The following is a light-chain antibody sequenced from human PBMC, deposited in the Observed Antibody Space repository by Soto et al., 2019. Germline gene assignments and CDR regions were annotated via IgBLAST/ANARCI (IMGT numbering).Light chain of an antibody. Sequence: QSALSQPASVSGSPGQAITISCTGTSSDVGGYEYVSWYQHRPDKAPKLIIYDVTNQPSGVSTRFSGCKCGNTASLTISVIQTEDEDDYYCASITRSSTSVFGTGTKVTVL. CDR1: SSDVGGYEY. V-gene: IGLV2-14*01. CDR2: DVT. CDR3: ASITRSSTSV. J-gene: IGLJ1*01.